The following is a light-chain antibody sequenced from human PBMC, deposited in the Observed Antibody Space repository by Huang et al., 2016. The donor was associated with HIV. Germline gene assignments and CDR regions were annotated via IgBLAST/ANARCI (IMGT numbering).Light chain of an antibody. CDR3: QQYNNWPPWT. J-gene: IGKJ1*01. Sequence: EVVMTQSPVTLSVSPGERATLSCRASQSVNNKLAWFQQKPGQAPRLLIHDASIRATGSPDRVSGSGSGTEFTLTISSLQSEDFAVYYCQQYNNWPPWTFGQGTKVEIK. CDR2: DAS. V-gene: IGKV3-15*01. CDR1: QSVNNK.